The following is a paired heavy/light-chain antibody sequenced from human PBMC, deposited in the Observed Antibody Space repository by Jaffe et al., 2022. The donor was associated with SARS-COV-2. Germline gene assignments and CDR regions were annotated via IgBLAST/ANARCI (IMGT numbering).Light chain of an antibody. V-gene: IGKV4-1*01. CDR1: QSVLYSSNNQNY. J-gene: IGKJ3*01. CDR2: WAS. CDR3: QQYYSVPFT. Sequence: DIVMTQSPDSLAVSLGERATINCKSSQSVLYSSNNQNYLAWYQQKPGQPPKVLIYWASTRESGVPDRFSGSGSGTDFTLTISSLQAEDVASYYCQQYYSVPFTFGPGTKVDV.
Heavy chain of an antibody. D-gene: IGHD2-15*01. CDR1: GFTFNNYA. Sequence: EVQLVESGGGLVQPGGSLRLSCSASGFTFNNYAMNWVRRVPGKGLEWVSATSYSGDRTFYAGSVKGRFTISRDDSANTLYLQMNSLRGEDTATYYCAKGSGGSCYSPIDYWGQGTLVTVSS. J-gene: IGHJ4*02. V-gene: IGHV3-23*04. CDR2: TSYSGDRT. CDR3: AKGSGGSCYSPIDY.